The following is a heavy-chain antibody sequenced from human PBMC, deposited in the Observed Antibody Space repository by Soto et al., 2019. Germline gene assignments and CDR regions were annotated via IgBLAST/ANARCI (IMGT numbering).Heavy chain of an antibody. CDR1: GYTFTSYG. CDR2: ISAYNGNT. V-gene: IGHV1-18*01. D-gene: IGHD6-19*01. CDR3: ARNLAVTVRRANGDFDY. Sequence: ASVKVSCKASGYTFTSYGISWVRQAPGQGLEWMGWISAYNGNTNYAQKLQGRVTMTTDTSTSTAYMELRSLRSDDTAVYYCARNLAVTVRRANGDFDYWGQGTLVTVSS. J-gene: IGHJ4*02.